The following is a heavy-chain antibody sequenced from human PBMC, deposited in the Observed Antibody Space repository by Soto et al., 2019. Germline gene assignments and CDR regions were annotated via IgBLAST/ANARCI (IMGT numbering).Heavy chain of an antibody. Sequence: GGSLRLSCAASGFTFSSYWMHWVRQAPGKGPVWVSRINSDGSSTTYADSVKGRFTISRDNAKNTVYLQMNSLTAEDTAVYYCTRGGGLEYSGSFWGQGTLVTVSS. D-gene: IGHD1-26*01. V-gene: IGHV3-74*01. J-gene: IGHJ4*02. CDR3: TRGGGLEYSGSF. CDR2: INSDGSST. CDR1: GFTFSSYW.